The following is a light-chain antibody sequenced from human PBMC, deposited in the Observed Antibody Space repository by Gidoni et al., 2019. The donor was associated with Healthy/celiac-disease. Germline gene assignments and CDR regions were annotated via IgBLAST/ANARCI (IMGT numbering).Light chain of an antibody. Sequence: QSALTQPPPASGTPGQRVTISRSGSSSNLGSNTVNRNQQLPGTAPKLLIYSNNQRPSGVPDRFSGSRSGASASLAISGLQSEDEAGYYCAAWDDSLNCPVFGGGTKLTVL. CDR2: SNN. CDR1: SSNLGSNT. J-gene: IGLJ2*01. CDR3: AAWDDSLNCPV. V-gene: IGLV1-44*01.